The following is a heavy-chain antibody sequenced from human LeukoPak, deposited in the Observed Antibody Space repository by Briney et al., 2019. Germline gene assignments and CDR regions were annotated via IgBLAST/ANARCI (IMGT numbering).Heavy chain of an antibody. Sequence: PSETLSLTCTVSGGSISNFFWAWIRQPPGKGLEWIGYIYNDGSTKYNPSLKSRVTISINVSKNQFSLKLNSVIDADTALYYCAREGTSTHRMDVWGQGTTVTVS. CDR2: IYNDGST. CDR3: AREGTSTHRMDV. CDR1: GGSISNFF. V-gene: IGHV4-59*01. D-gene: IGHD1-14*01. J-gene: IGHJ6*02.